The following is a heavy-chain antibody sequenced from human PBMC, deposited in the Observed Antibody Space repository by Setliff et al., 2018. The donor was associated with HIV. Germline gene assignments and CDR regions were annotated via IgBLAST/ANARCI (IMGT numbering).Heavy chain of an antibody. CDR3: ATTFRGGSWWFDP. J-gene: IGHJ5*02. Sequence: ASVKVSCKASGYTFTGYYMHWVRQAPGQGLEWMGWINPNSGGTNYAQKFQGRVTMTRDTSISTAYMELSRLRSDDTAVYYCATTFRGGSWWFDPWGQGTLVTVSS. CDR1: GYTFTGYY. V-gene: IGHV1-2*02. CDR2: INPNSGGT. D-gene: IGHD2-15*01.